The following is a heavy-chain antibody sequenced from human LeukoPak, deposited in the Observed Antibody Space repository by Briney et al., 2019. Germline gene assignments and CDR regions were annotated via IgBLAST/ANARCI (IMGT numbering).Heavy chain of an antibody. D-gene: IGHD3-22*01. Sequence: ASVKVSCKASGYTFTGYYMHWVRQAPGQGLEWMGWINPSSGGTNYAQKFQGRVTMTRDTSISTAYMELSRLRSDDTAVYYCARAPTYYYDSSGYYSFDYWGQGTLVTVSS. CDR3: ARAPTYYYDSSGYYSFDY. CDR2: INPSSGGT. J-gene: IGHJ4*02. CDR1: GYTFTGYY. V-gene: IGHV1-2*02.